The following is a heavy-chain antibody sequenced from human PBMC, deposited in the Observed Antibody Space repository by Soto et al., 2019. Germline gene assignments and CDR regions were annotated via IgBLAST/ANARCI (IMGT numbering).Heavy chain of an antibody. V-gene: IGHV1-69*13. Sequence: VASVKVSCKASGGLFSSYPISWVRQVPGQGLEWMGGIIPVFQTAYYTQRFQGRVTITADESTNTAYMELSSLRSEGTAIYYCARGGSGYTWFNEFWGQGTLVTVSS. CDR2: IIPVFQTA. CDR3: ARGGSGYTWFNEF. CDR1: GGLFSSYP. J-gene: IGHJ4*02. D-gene: IGHD3-22*01.